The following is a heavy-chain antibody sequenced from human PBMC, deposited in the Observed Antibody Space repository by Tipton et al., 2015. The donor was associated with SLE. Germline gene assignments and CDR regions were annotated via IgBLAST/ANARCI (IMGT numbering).Heavy chain of an antibody. Sequence: SLRLSCAASGFTVNSHYLTWVRQAPGKGLEWVSLISADGGFTYYADSVKGRFTISRDDSKNTLYLQMNSLRAEDTAVYYCATEGAGAGFDYWGQGTLVTVSS. CDR3: ATEGAGAGFDY. CDR2: ISADGGFT. J-gene: IGHJ4*02. V-gene: IGHV3-66*03. D-gene: IGHD1-26*01. CDR1: GFTVNSHY.